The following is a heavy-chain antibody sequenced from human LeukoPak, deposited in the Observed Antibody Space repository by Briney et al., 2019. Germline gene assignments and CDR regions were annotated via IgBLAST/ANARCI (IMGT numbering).Heavy chain of an antibody. J-gene: IGHJ6*02. CDR1: GFTFSSYS. CDR3: VRDDTGTESNYYGMDV. Sequence: PGGSLRLSCAASGFTFSSYSMNWVRQAPGKGLEWVSSISSSSSYIYYADSVKGRFTISRDNAKNSLYLQMNSLRAEDTAVYYCVRDDTGTESNYYGMDVWGQGTMVTVSS. D-gene: IGHD1/OR15-1a*01. CDR2: ISSSSSYI. V-gene: IGHV3-21*01.